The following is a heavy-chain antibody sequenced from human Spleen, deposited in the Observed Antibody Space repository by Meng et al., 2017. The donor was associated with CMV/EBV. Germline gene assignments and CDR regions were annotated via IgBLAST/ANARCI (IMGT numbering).Heavy chain of an antibody. J-gene: IGHJ4*02. CDR1: GGSVSSGSYY. V-gene: IGHV4-61*01. CDR2: IYYSGST. D-gene: IGHD6-13*01. CDR3: ARAKVRYSSSCDY. Sequence: GSLRLSCTVSGGSVSSGSYYWSWIRQPPGKGLEWIGYIYYSGSTNYNPSLKSRVTISVDTSKNQFSLKLSSVTAADTAVYYCARAKVRYSSSCDYWGQGTLVTVSS.